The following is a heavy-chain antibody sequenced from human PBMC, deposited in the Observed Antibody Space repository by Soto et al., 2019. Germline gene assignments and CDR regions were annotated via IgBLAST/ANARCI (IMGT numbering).Heavy chain of an antibody. J-gene: IGHJ4*02. CDR3: ATQAPTYYYGSGSYWYFDY. CDR2: INPSGGST. CDR1: GYTFTSYY. V-gene: IGHV1-46*03. D-gene: IGHD3-10*01. Sequence: QVQLVQSGAEVKKPGASVKVSCKASGYTFTSYYMHWVRQAPGQGLEWMGIINPSGGSTSYAQKFQGRVTTTRDTSTSTVYMGLSSLRSEDTAVYYCATQAPTYYYGSGSYWYFDYWGQGTLVTVSS.